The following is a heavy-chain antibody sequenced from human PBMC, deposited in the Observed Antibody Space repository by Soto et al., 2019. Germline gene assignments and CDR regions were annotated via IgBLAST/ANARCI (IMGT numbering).Heavy chain of an antibody. V-gene: IGHV4-59*01. CDR3: AAPPRY. J-gene: IGHJ4*02. Sequence: ALEILSLTCTVSGGSISSYYWNWIRQPPGKGLEWIGYIYNSGNTNYNPSLRSRVTISVDTSKNQFSLKLTSVTAADTAVYYCAAPPRYWGQGTLVTVSS. D-gene: IGHD6-6*01. CDR2: IYNSGNT. CDR1: GGSISSYY.